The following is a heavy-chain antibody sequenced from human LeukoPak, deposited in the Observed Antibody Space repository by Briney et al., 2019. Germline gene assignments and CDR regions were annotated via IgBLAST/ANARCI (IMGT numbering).Heavy chain of an antibody. CDR1: GFTFNSYA. CDR3: AKDRKTMVRGVINDYYMDV. CDR2: ISGSGGST. Sequence: GGSLRLSCAASGFTFNSYAMSWVRQAPGKGLEWVSAISGSGGSTYYADSVKGRFTISRDNSKNTLYLQMNSLRAEDTAVYYCAKDRKTMVRGVINDYYMDVWGKGTTVTVSS. V-gene: IGHV3-23*01. D-gene: IGHD3-10*01. J-gene: IGHJ6*03.